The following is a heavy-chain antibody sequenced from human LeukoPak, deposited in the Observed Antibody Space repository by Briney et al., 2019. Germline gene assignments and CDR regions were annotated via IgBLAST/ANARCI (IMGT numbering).Heavy chain of an antibody. D-gene: IGHD6-19*01. CDR1: GGSISSYY. CDR2: TYYSGST. J-gene: IGHJ4*02. Sequence: SETLSLTCTVSGGSISSYYWSWIRQPPGKGLEWIGYTYYSGSTNYNPSLKSRVTISVDTSKNQFSLKLSSVTAADTAVYYCARGLPGYSSGWYYWDYWGQGTLVTVSS. V-gene: IGHV4-59*01. CDR3: ARGLPGYSSGWYYWDY.